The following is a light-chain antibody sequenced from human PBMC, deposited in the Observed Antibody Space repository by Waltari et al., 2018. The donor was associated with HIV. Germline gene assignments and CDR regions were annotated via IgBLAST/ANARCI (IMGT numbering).Light chain of an antibody. V-gene: IGLV7-46*01. CDR3: LLSYSGARPVV. Sequence: QAVVTQEPSLTVSQGGTVTLTCGSSTGAVTRGHYPYWFQQKPGQAPRTLIYDTSNKHSWTPARFSGSLLGGKAALTLSGAQPEDEAEYYCLLSYSGARPVVFGGGTKLTVL. CDR2: DTS. J-gene: IGLJ2*01. CDR1: TGAVTRGHY.